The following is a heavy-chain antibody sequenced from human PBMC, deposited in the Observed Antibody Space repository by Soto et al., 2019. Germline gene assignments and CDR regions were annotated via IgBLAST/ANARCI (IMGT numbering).Heavy chain of an antibody. D-gene: IGHD3-16*01. V-gene: IGHV1-69*12. J-gene: IGHJ6*02. Sequence: QVQLVQSGAEVKKPGSSVKVSCKASGGTFRNYAISWVRQAPGQGLEWMGGIIPIFGTTNYAQTFQGRVTITADESTSTVYMELSSLRSDDTALYYCARAVPDNVVLKYFYAMDVWGQGTTVTVSS. CDR1: GGTFRNYA. CDR2: IIPIFGTT. CDR3: ARAVPDNVVLKYFYAMDV.